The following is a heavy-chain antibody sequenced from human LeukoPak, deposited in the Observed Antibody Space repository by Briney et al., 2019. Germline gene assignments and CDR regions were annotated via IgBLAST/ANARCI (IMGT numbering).Heavy chain of an antibody. CDR1: GGSINGYY. J-gene: IGHJ4*02. D-gene: IGHD6-13*01. V-gene: IGHV4-59*01. CDR3: ARESSSSWSADDY. CDR2: VYYSGSS. Sequence: PSETLSLTCTVSGGSINGYYWTWIRQYPGKGLEWIGYVYYSGSSNYNPSLKSRVTISADTSKNQFSLKLTSVTAADTAVYYCARESSSSWSADDYCGQGTLVTVSS.